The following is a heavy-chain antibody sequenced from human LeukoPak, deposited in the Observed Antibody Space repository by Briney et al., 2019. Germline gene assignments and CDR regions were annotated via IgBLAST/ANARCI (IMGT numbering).Heavy chain of an antibody. D-gene: IGHD4-11*01. CDR1: GGTFSSYA. CDR2: IIPIFGTA. J-gene: IGHJ6*03. CDR3: ARGYSNKIPYYYYYYYMDV. Sequence: SVKVSCKASGGTFSSYAISWVRQAPGQGLEWMGGIIPIFGTANYAQKFQSRVTITTDESTSTAYMELSSLRSEDTAVYYCARGYSNKIPYYYYYYYMDVWGKGTTVTVSS. V-gene: IGHV1-69*05.